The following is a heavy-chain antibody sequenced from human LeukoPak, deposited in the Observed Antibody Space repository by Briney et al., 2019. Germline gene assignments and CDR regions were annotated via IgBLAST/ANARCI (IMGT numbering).Heavy chain of an antibody. CDR2: IFGSGGST. V-gene: IGHV3-23*01. CDR3: AKGRGDVYKYPLLFDH. CDR1: GFTFNNFA. Sequence: GGSLRLSCAASGFTFNNFAMSWVRQAPGKGLEWVSTIFGSGGSTYYADSVKGRFTISRDNSKNTLHLQMNSLRAEDTAVYYCAKGRGDVYKYPLLFDHWGQGTLVTVSS. D-gene: IGHD5-24*01. J-gene: IGHJ4*02.